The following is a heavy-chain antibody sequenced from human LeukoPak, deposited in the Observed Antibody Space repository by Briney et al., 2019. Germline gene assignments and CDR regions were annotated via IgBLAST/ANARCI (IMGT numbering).Heavy chain of an antibody. D-gene: IGHD5-18*01. CDR1: GGSISSYY. CDR2: INHSGST. J-gene: IGHJ6*02. CDR3: ATRRRTAMAYSYYGMDV. Sequence: SETLSLTCTVSGGSISSYYLSWIRQPPGKGLEWIGEINHSGSTNYNPSLKSRVTISVNTSKNQFSLKMTSVTAAHTAVYYCATRRRTAMAYSYYGMDVWGQGTPVTVSS. V-gene: IGHV4-34*01.